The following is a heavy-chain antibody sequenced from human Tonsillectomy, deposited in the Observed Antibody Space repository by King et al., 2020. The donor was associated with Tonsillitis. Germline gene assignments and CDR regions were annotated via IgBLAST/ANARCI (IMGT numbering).Heavy chain of an antibody. CDR2: IYSGGSST. D-gene: IGHD3-22*01. V-gene: IGHV3-23*03. Sequence: VQLVESGGGLVQPGGSLRLSCAASGFTFSSYAMSWVRQAPGKGLEWVSVIYSGGSSTYYADSVKGRFTISRDNSKNTLYLQMNSLRAEDTAVYYCAKDLRTYYYDSSGYYGGEAFDIWGQETMVTVSS. J-gene: IGHJ3*02. CDR3: AKDLRTYYYDSSGYYGGEAFDI. CDR1: GFTFSSYA.